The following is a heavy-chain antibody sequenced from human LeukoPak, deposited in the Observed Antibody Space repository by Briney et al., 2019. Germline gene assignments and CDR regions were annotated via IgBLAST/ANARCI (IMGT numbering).Heavy chain of an antibody. V-gene: IGHV1-2*02. CDR2: INPNSGGT. CDR3: TLNDFWSGYDY. CDR1: GYTFTGYY. Sequence: GASVRVSCKASGYTFTGYYMHWVRQAPGQGLEWMGWINPNSGGTNYAQKFQGRVTMTRDTSISTAYMELSRLRSDDTAVYYCTLNDFWSGYDYWGQGTLVTVSS. J-gene: IGHJ4*02. D-gene: IGHD3-3*01.